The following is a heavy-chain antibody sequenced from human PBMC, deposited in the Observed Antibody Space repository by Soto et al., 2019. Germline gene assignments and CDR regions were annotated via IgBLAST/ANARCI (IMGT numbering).Heavy chain of an antibody. CDR3: AKVPQLVAVKQIDY. D-gene: IGHD6-13*01. CDR2: ISGSGGST. J-gene: IGHJ4*02. Sequence: GGSLRLSCAASGFTFSSYAMSWVRQAPGRGLEWVSAISGSGGSTYYADSVKGRFTISRDNSKNTLYLQMNSLRAEDTAVYYCAKVPQLVAVKQIDYWGQGTLVTVSS. V-gene: IGHV3-23*01. CDR1: GFTFSSYA.